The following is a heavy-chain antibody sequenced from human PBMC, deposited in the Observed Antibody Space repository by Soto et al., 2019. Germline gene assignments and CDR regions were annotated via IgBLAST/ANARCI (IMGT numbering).Heavy chain of an antibody. CDR1: GGTFSSYA. D-gene: IGHD4-17*01. V-gene: IGHV1-69*13. Sequence: SVKVSCKASGGTFSSYAISWVRQAPGQGLEWMGGIIPIFGTANYAQKFQGRVTITADESTSTAYTELSSLRSEDTAVYYCARDLTTPHWFDPWGQGTLVTVSS. J-gene: IGHJ5*02. CDR2: IIPIFGTA. CDR3: ARDLTTPHWFDP.